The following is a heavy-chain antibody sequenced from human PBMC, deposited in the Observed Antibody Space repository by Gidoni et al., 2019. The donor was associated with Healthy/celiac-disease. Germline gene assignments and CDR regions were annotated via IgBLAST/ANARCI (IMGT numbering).Heavy chain of an antibody. V-gene: IGHV4-30-2*01. CDR1: GGSISSGGYS. D-gene: IGHD4-4*01. CDR2: IYHSGRT. J-gene: IGHJ5*02. Sequence: QLHLQDSGSGLLKPSQTLSLTCAVSGGSISSGGYSWSWILQPPGKGLEWIGYIYHSGRTDDKPSIKSRVTISVERSKNQFSLKLSSVTAADTAGYYCARADYSNYWFDHWGQGTLVTVSS. CDR3: ARADYSNYWFDH.